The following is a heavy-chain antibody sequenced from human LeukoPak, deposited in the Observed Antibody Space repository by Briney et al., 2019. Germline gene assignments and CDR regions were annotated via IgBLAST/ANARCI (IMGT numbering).Heavy chain of an antibody. CDR1: GFTFTNFW. D-gene: IGHD3-10*01. CDR3: ATDLIHYYASGAKT. CDR2: INQDGSET. J-gene: IGHJ5*02. Sequence: PGGSLRLSCTASGFTFTNFWMSWVRQAPGMGLAWVATINQDGSETYFVDSVKGRFTISRDNAKNSLYLQMNSLRVEDSAVYYCATDLIHYYASGAKTWGQGTLVTVSS. V-gene: IGHV3-7*01.